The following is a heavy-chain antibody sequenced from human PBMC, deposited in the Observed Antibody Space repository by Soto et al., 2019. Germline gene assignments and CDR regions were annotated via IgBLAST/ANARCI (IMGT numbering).Heavy chain of an antibody. D-gene: IGHD1-1*01. CDR3: ARGRTDPHAQGTTGTTDAIIFDY. J-gene: IGHJ4*02. V-gene: IGHV3-30-3*01. CDR2: ISYDGSNK. CDR1: GFTFSSYA. Sequence: GGSLRLSCAASGFTFSSYAMHWVRQAPGKGLEWVAVISYDGSNKYYADSVKGRFTISRDNSKNTLYLQMNSLRAEDTAVYYCARGRTDPHAQGTTGTTDAIIFDYWGQGTLVTVSS.